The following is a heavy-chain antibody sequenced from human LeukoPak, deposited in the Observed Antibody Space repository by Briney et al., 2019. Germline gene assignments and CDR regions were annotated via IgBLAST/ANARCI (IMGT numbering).Heavy chain of an antibody. CDR2: ISAYNGNT. CDR1: GYSFTDYY. D-gene: IGHD4-17*01. CDR3: ASITVTTSR. J-gene: IGHJ4*02. Sequence: ASVKVSCKASGYSFTDYYMHWVRQAPGQGLEWMGWISAYNGNTNYAQKLQGRVTMTTDTSTSTAYMELRSLRSDDTAVYYCASITVTTSRWGQGTLVTVSS. V-gene: IGHV1-18*04.